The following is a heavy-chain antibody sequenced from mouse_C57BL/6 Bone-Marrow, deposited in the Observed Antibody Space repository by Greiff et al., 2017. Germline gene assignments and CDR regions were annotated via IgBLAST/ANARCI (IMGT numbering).Heavy chain of an antibody. V-gene: IGHV1-81*01. J-gene: IGHJ2*01. CDR2: IYPRSGNT. Sequence: QVQLQQSGAELARPGASVKLSCKASGYTFTSYGISWVKQRTGQGLEWIGEIYPRSGNTYYNEKFKGKATLTADKSSSTAYMELRSLTSEDSAVYFCARDGSSYGDFDYWGQGTTLTVSS. D-gene: IGHD1-1*01. CDR3: ARDGSSYGDFDY. CDR1: GYTFTSYG.